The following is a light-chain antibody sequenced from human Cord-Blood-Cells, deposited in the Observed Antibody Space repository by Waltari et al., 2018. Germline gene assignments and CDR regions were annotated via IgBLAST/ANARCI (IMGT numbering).Light chain of an antibody. Sequence: IQMTQSPYSVSAAVGDRVTISCRVSQGISSWLARYQQKPGKAPKLLIYGASSLQSGVPSRFSGSGSGTDFTLTISSLQPEDFATYYCQQTNSFPLTFGGGTKVEIK. J-gene: IGKJ4*01. CDR3: QQTNSFPLT. CDR2: GAS. CDR1: QGISSW. V-gene: IGKV1-12*01.